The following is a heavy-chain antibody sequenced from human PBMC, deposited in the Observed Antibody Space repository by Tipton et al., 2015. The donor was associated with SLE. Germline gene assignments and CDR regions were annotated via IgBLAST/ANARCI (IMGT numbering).Heavy chain of an antibody. D-gene: IGHD2-21*02. V-gene: IGHV5-51*03. J-gene: IGHJ6*03. CDR2: VYPDDSDT. Sequence: QLVQSGAEVKKPGESLKISCEGSGYDFNTFWIGWVRQVPGKGLEWMGIVYPDDSDTKYSPSFQGQVTISVDKSISTAYLQWSSLSASDTGMYYCARGPSGDYSYYYYCMDVWGKGTSVTVSS. CDR1: GYDFNTFW. CDR3: ARGPSGDYSYYYYCMDV.